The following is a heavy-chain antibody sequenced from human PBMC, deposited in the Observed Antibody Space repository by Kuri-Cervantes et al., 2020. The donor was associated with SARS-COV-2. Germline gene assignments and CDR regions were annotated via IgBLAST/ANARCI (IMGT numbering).Heavy chain of an antibody. CDR3: ARDGGATAGTYYYYGMDV. J-gene: IGHJ6*02. Sequence: ESLKISCTVSGGSISSYYWSWIRQPAGKGLEWIGRIYTSGSTNYNPSLKSRVTMSVDTSKNQFSLKLSSVTAADTAVYYCARDGGATAGTYYYYGMDVWGQGTTVTVSS. CDR2: IYTSGST. D-gene: IGHD6-13*01. V-gene: IGHV4-4*07. CDR1: GGSISSYY.